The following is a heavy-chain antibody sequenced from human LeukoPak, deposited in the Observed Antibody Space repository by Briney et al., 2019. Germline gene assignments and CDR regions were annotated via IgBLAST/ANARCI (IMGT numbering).Heavy chain of an antibody. CDR3: ARAVYDILPGYFSWFDP. J-gene: IGHJ5*02. Sequence: SETLSLTCAVYGGSFSGYYWSWIRQPPGKGLEWIGEINHSGSTNYNPSLKSRVHISVDTSKNQFSLKLSSVTAAATAVYYCARAVYDILPGYFSWFDPWGQGTLVTVSS. CDR2: INHSGST. V-gene: IGHV4-34*01. CDR1: GGSFSGYY. D-gene: IGHD3-9*01.